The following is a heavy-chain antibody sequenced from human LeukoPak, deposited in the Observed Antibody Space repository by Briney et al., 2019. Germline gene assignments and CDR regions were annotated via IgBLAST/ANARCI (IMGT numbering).Heavy chain of an antibody. CDR2: IIPIFGTA. CDR3: AKDPDCTSGVCYTFFDY. Sequence: ASVKVSCKASGGTFSSYAISWVRQAPGQGLEWMGGIIPIFGTANYAQKFQGRVTITADESTSTAYMELSSLRSEDTAVYYCAKDPDCTSGVCYTFFDYWGQGTLVTVSS. CDR1: GGTFSSYA. V-gene: IGHV1-69*13. D-gene: IGHD2-8*01. J-gene: IGHJ4*02.